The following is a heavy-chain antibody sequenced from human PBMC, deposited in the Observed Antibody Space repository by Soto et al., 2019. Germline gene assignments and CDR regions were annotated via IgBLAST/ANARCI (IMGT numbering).Heavy chain of an antibody. CDR3: ARMASFGSLNWFDP. V-gene: IGHV1-24*01. CDR1: GYTLTELS. D-gene: IGHD5-18*01. J-gene: IGHJ5*01. Sequence: SSVKVSCKVSGYTLTELSMHWVRQAPGKGLEWMGGFDPEDGETIYAQKFQGRVTMTEDTSIATAYMELSSLRSEDTAIYYCARMASFGSLNWFDPWGQGTLVTVSS. CDR2: FDPEDGET.